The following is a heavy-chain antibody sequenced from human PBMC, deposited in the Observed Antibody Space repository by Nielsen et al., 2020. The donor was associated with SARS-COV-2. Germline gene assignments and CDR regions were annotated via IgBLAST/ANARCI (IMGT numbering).Heavy chain of an antibody. J-gene: IGHJ3*02. Sequence: GGSLRLSCAASGFTFDDYAMHWVRQAPGKGLEWVSGISWNSGSIGYADSVKGRFTISRDNAKNSLYLQMNSLRAEDTALYYCAKLGLDYYGSRSYYEGDAFDIWGQGTMVTVSS. CDR1: GFTFDDYA. V-gene: IGHV3-9*01. CDR2: ISWNSGSI. D-gene: IGHD3-10*01. CDR3: AKLGLDYYGSRSYYEGDAFDI.